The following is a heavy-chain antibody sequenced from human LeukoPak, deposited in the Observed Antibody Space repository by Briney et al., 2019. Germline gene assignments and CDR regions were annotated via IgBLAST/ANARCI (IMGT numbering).Heavy chain of an antibody. V-gene: IGHV1-18*01. CDR3: ARPYYDSSAPPYDY. CDR1: GYTFTSYG. J-gene: IGHJ4*02. D-gene: IGHD3-22*01. CDR2: ISAYNGNT. Sequence: ASVKVSCKASGYTFTSYGISWVRQAPGQGLEWMGWISAYNGNTNYAQKLQGRVTMTTDTSTSTAYMELRSLRSDDTAVYYCARPYYDSSAPPYDYWGQGTLVTVSS.